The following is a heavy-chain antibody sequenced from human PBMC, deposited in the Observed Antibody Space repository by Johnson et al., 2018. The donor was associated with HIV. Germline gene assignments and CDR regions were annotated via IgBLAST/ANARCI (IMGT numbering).Heavy chain of an antibody. V-gene: IGHV3-30*18. CDR3: AKDRGYGGNLDAFDI. CDR2: ISYDGSNK. J-gene: IGHJ3*02. CDR1: GFTFSS. Sequence: QVQLVESGGGVVQPGRSLRLSCAASGFTFSSMHWDRQAPGKGLEWVAVISYDGSNKYYADSVKGRFTISRDNSKNTLYLQMNSLRAEDTAVYYCAKDRGYGGNLDAFDIWGQGTMGTVSS. D-gene: IGHD4-23*01.